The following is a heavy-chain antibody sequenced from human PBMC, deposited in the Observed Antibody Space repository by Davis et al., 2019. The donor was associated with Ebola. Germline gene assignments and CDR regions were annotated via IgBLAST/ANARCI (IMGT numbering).Heavy chain of an antibody. D-gene: IGHD3-3*01. CDR3: ARSRLPGVVSEFYYYYYYMDV. Sequence: ASVKVSCKASGGTFSSYAISWVRQAPGQGLEWMGWISAYNGNTNYAQKLQGRVTMTTDTSTSTAYMELRSLRSDDTAVYYCARSRLPGVVSEFYYYYYYMDVWGKGTTVTVSS. V-gene: IGHV1-18*01. CDR2: ISAYNGNT. CDR1: GGTFSSYA. J-gene: IGHJ6*03.